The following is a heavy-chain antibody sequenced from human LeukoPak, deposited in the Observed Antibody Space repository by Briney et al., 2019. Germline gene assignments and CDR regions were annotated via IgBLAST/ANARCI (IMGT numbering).Heavy chain of an antibody. Sequence: TSETQSLTCSVSGGPISSYYWSWIRQPPGKGLEWIGYIHYSGSTNYNPSLKRRVTISVDTSKNQFSLKLSSVTAAHTAVYYCARVLGYCSSTSCPGGAFDIWGQGTMVTVSS. CDR1: GGPISSYY. CDR2: IHYSGST. CDR3: ARVLGYCSSTSCPGGAFDI. J-gene: IGHJ3*02. D-gene: IGHD2-2*01. V-gene: IGHV4-59*08.